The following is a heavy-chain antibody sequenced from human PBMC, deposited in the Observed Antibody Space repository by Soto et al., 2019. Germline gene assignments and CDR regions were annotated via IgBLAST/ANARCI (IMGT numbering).Heavy chain of an antibody. CDR2: IYHSGST. CDR3: ARTLYDNSGYYNWFDP. J-gene: IGHJ5*02. V-gene: IGHV4-30-2*01. CDR1: GGSISSGGYS. Sequence: QLQLQESGSGLVKPSQTLSLTCAVSGGSISSGGYSWSWIRQPPGKGLEWIGYIYHSGSTYYNPSRKSRVTISVDKSKNQFSLMLSSVTAADTAVYYCARTLYDNSGYYNWFDPWGQGTLVTVSS. D-gene: IGHD3-22*01.